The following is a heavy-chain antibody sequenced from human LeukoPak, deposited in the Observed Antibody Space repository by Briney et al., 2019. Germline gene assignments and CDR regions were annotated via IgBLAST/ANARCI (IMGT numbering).Heavy chain of an antibody. V-gene: IGHV3-30*04. CDR1: GFTFSSYA. D-gene: IGHD3-10*01. Sequence: GGSLRLSCAASGFTFSSYAMHWVRQAPGKGLEWVAVISYDGSDKYYADSVKGRFTISRDDSKNTLYLQVNSLRAEDTAVYYCARDWNYYGIFDYWGQGTLVTVSS. CDR2: ISYDGSDK. J-gene: IGHJ4*02. CDR3: ARDWNYYGIFDY.